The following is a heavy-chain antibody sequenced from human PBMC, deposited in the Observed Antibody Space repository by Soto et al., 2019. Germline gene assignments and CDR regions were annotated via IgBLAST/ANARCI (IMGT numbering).Heavy chain of an antibody. Sequence: QVQLVQSGAEVKKPGSSVKVSCKASGGTFSSYAISWVRQAPGQGLEWMGGIIPIFGTANYAQKFQGRVTITADESTSTAYMELSSLRSEDTAVYYCARAVAPSTRSAHYYYGMDVWGQGTTVTVSS. V-gene: IGHV1-69*01. CDR2: IIPIFGTA. CDR3: ARAVAPSTRSAHYYYGMDV. J-gene: IGHJ6*02. CDR1: GGTFSSYA.